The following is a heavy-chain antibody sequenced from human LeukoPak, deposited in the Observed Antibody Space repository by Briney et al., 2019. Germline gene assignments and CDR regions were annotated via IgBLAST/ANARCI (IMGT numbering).Heavy chain of an antibody. V-gene: IGHV4-30-2*01. Sequence: SQTLSLTCAVSGGSISSGGYSWSWIRQPPGKGLEWIGYIYHSGSTYYNPSLKSRVTISVDRSKNQFSLKLSSVTAADTAVYYCARGLTNCSSTSCYEDYYYDSSDYWGQGTLVTVSS. CDR3: ARGLTNCSSTSCYEDYYYDSSDY. J-gene: IGHJ4*02. CDR1: GGSISSGGYS. D-gene: IGHD2-2*01. CDR2: IYHSGST.